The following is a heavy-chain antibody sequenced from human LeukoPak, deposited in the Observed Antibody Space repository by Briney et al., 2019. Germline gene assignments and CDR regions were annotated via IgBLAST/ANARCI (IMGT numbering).Heavy chain of an antibody. D-gene: IGHD1-26*01. V-gene: IGHV4-59*08. J-gene: IGHJ6*02. CDR3: ARHQGSGRKRYYGMDV. CDR2: IYPNGSN. Sequence: SETLSLTRTVSGGSLVNYQWSWIRQPPGKGLEWVGCIYPNGSNNYNPSLKSRVTILVDTFKIQFSLKLSSVTAADTAVDYCARHQGSGRKRYYGMDVWGQGTTLTVSS. CDR1: GGSLVNYQ.